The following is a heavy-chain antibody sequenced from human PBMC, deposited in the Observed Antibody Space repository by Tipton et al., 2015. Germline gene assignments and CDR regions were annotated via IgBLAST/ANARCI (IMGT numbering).Heavy chain of an antibody. CDR2: ISYTDGA. V-gene: IGHV4-59*01. CDR1: DGSISDDY. CDR3: ARDLEHGMDV. Sequence: TLSLTCTVSDGSISDDYWNWIRQPPGKGLEWIGYISYTDGAHYNPALKSRVTISLDTSKNQFSLTLNSVTAADTAVYYCARDLEHGMDVWGQGTTVTVSS. D-gene: IGHD5-24*01. J-gene: IGHJ6*02.